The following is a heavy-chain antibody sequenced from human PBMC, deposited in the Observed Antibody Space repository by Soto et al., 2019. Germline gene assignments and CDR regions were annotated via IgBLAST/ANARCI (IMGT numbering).Heavy chain of an antibody. CDR3: ARDFHTPYGMDV. J-gene: IGHJ6*02. V-gene: IGHV4-31*03. CDR1: GGSISSGGYY. CDR2: IYYSGST. Sequence: PSETLSLTCTVSGGSISSGGYYWSWIRQHPGKGLEWIGYIYYSGSTYYNPSLKSRVTISVDTSKNQFSLKLSSVTAADTAVYYCARDFHTPYGMDVWGQGTTVTVSS.